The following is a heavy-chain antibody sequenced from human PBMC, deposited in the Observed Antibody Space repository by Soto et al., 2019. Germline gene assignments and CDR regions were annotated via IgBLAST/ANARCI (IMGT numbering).Heavy chain of an antibody. Sequence: QVQLVESGVGVVQPGRSLRLSCAASGFTFSSYAMHWVRQAPGKGLEWVALISYEGSKKYYADSVKGRLTISRDHSKNTLSLQMDSLRAEDTAVYYCAKVVYSGNYYGSDYWGQGTLVTVSS. D-gene: IGHD1-26*01. V-gene: IGHV3-30*18. J-gene: IGHJ4*02. CDR3: AKVVYSGNYYGSDY. CDR1: GFTFSSYA. CDR2: ISYEGSKK.